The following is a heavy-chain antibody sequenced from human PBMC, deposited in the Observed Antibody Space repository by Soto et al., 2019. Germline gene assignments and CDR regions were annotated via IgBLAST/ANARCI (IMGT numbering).Heavy chain of an antibody. V-gene: IGHV3-30*18. J-gene: IGHJ4*02. CDR1: GFTFSSYG. CDR3: AKDWGGGYCSGCSCRVDY. CDR2: ISYDGSNK. D-gene: IGHD2-15*01. Sequence: QVQLVESGGGVVQPGRSLRLSCAASGFTFSSYGMHWVRQAPGKGLEWVAVISYDGSNKYYADSVKGRFTISRDNSKNTLYLQMNSLRAEDTAVYYCAKDWGGGYCSGCSCRVDYWGQGTLVTVSS.